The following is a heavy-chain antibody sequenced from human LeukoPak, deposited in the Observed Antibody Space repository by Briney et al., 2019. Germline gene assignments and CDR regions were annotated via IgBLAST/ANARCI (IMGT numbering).Heavy chain of an antibody. Sequence: ASVKVSCKASGYTFTSYGISWVRQAPGQGLEWMGWISAYNGNTNYAQKLQGRVTMTTDTSTSTAYMELRSLRSDDTAVYYCARDRDSSGHWASDIWGQGTMVTVSS. CDR3: ARDRDSSGHWASDI. CDR2: ISAYNGNT. J-gene: IGHJ3*02. CDR1: GYTFTSYG. D-gene: IGHD3-22*01. V-gene: IGHV1-18*01.